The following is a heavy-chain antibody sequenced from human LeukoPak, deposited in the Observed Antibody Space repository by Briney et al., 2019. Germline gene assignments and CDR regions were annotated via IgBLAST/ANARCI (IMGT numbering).Heavy chain of an antibody. CDR2: ISSSSSYI. Sequence: PGGSLRLSCAASGFTFSSYSMNWVRQAPGKGLEWVSSISSSSSYIYYADSVKGRFTISRDNAKNSLYLQMNSLRAEDTAVYYCAKGYDLLTGYYLDYWGQGTLVTVSS. CDR3: AKGYDLLTGYYLDY. V-gene: IGHV3-21*01. CDR1: GFTFSSYS. D-gene: IGHD3-9*01. J-gene: IGHJ4*02.